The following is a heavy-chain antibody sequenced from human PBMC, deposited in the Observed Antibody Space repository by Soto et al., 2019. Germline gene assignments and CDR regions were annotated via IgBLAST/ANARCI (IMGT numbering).Heavy chain of an antibody. CDR2: ISYDGSNK. CDR1: GFTFSSYG. J-gene: IGHJ3*02. D-gene: IGHD6-19*01. V-gene: IGHV3-30*18. Sequence: GGSLRLSCAASGFTFSSYGMHWVRQAPGKGLEWVAVISYDGSNKYYADSVRGRFTISRDNSKNTLYLQMNSLRAEDTAVYYCAKNSGEQWLAPDAFDIWGQGTMVTVSS. CDR3: AKNSGEQWLAPDAFDI.